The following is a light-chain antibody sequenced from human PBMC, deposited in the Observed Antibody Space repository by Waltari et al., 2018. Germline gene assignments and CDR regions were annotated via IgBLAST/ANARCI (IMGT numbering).Light chain of an antibody. Sequence: QSVLTQPPSASGTPGQRVTISCSGTGSNIGSNSVNWYQQIPGPAPKVLIYSNNQRPSGVPGRFSGSKSGTSASLAISGLQSEDEADYYCATWDDSLNGLVFGGGTRLTVL. J-gene: IGLJ2*01. V-gene: IGLV1-44*01. CDR1: GSNIGSNS. CDR2: SNN. CDR3: ATWDDSLNGLV.